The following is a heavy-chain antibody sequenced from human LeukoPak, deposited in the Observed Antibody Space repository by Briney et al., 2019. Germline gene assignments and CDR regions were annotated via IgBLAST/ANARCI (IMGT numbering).Heavy chain of an antibody. CDR2: INSDGSTA. CDR1: GFTLSSYW. CDR3: ARRSSGSPPYYFDY. J-gene: IGHJ4*02. D-gene: IGHD1-26*01. V-gene: IGHV3-74*01. Sequence: GGSLRLSCAASGFTLSSYWMHWVRQAPGKGLVWVSRINSDGSTANYADSVKGRFTISRDNAKNTLYLQMNSLRAEDTAVYYCARRSSGSPPYYFDYWGQGTLVTVSS.